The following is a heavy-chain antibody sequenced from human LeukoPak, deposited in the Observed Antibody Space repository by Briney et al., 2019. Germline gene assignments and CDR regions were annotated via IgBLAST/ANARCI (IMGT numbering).Heavy chain of an antibody. CDR1: GGSISSGGYY. Sequence: PSQTLSLTCTVSGGSISSGGYYWSWIRQPPGKGLEWIGYIYHSGSTYYNPSLKSRVTISVDRSKNQFSLKLSSVTAADTAVYYCATASSSTKDFDYWGQGTLVTVSS. CDR2: IYHSGST. CDR3: ATASSSTKDFDY. J-gene: IGHJ4*02. V-gene: IGHV4-30-2*01. D-gene: IGHD2-2*01.